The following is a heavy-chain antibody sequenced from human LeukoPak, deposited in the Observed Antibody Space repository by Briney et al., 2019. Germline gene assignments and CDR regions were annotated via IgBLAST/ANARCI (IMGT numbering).Heavy chain of an antibody. D-gene: IGHD6-6*01. Sequence: GGSLRLSCAASGFFFHEYAMHWVRQAPGKGLGWISLISADSRSTYYADSVKGRFTTSRDNSKNTLYLQMNSLRAEDTAVYYCAKDRGSIAARTYFDYWGQGTLVTVST. CDR3: AKDRGSIAARTYFDY. V-gene: IGHV3-43*02. CDR2: ISADSRST. CDR1: GFFFHEYA. J-gene: IGHJ4*02.